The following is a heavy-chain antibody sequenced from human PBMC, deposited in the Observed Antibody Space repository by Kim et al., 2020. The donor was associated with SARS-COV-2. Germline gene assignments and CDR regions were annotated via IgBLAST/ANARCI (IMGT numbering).Heavy chain of an antibody. CDR2: INENGRAV. J-gene: IGHJ4*01. V-gene: IGHV3-23*01. CDR3: ARDLDPHIVGYYFDQ. D-gene: IGHD3-3*01. CDR1: GFIFNNYP. Sequence: GGSLRLSCAASGFIFNNYPMNWIRQAPGKGLEWVSGINENGRAVYYIDSVRGRFTISRDNSNNTVYLQMNSLRVEDMAVYYCARDLDPHIVGYYFDQWG.